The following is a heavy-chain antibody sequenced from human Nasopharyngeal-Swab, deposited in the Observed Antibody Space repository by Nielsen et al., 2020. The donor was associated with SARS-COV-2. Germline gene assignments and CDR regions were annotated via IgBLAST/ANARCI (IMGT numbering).Heavy chain of an antibody. CDR2: ISAYNGDT. CDR1: GYTFINYD. CDR3: ARGGRTQFNILLWFGEIFEY. Sequence: ASVKVSCKTSGYTFINYDISWVRQAPGQGLEWMGWISAYNGDTNDGQKFQGRVTMTTDTSTSTAYMELRSLTADDTAVYYCARGGRTQFNILLWFGEIFEYWGQGTLVTVSS. J-gene: IGHJ4*02. D-gene: IGHD3-10*01. V-gene: IGHV1-18*01.